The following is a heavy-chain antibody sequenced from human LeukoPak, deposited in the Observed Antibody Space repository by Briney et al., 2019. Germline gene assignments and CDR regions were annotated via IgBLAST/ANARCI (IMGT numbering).Heavy chain of an antibody. D-gene: IGHD3-22*01. CDR3: ARVNTMIADSDV. V-gene: IGHV1-2*02. CDR1: GYTFTGYY. J-gene: IGHJ6*02. CDR2: INPNSGGT. Sequence: DSVKVSCKASGYTFTGYYMHWVRQAPGQGLEWMGWINPNSGGTNYAQKFQGRVTMTRDTSISTAYMELSRLRSDDTAVYYCARVNTMIADSDVWGQGTTVTVPS.